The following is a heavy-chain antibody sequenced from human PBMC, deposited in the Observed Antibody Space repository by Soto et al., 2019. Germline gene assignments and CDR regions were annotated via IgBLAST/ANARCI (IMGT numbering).Heavy chain of an antibody. D-gene: IGHD3-10*01. J-gene: IGHJ6*02. CDR1: GGSISSGGYY. CDR3: ARDRSHVGSDYYYGMDV. V-gene: IGHV4-31*03. CDR2: IYYSGST. Sequence: TSETLSLTCTVSGGSISSGGYYWSWIRQHPGKGLEWIGYIYYSGSTYYNPSLKSRVTISVDTSKNQFSLKLSSVTAADTAVYYCARDRSHVGSDYYYGMDVWGQGTTVTVSS.